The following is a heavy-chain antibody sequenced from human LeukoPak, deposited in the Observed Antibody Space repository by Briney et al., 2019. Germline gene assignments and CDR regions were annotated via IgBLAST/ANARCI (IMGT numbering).Heavy chain of an antibody. Sequence: SETLSLTCTVSGGSISSSSYYWGWIRQPPGKGLEWIGSIYYSGSTYYNPSLKSRVTLSVDTSKNQFSLNLSSVTAADTAVYYCARGGFDAFDMWGQGTMVTVSS. V-gene: IGHV4-39*07. CDR2: IYYSGST. D-gene: IGHD3-22*01. CDR3: ARGGFDAFDM. J-gene: IGHJ3*02. CDR1: GGSISSSSYY.